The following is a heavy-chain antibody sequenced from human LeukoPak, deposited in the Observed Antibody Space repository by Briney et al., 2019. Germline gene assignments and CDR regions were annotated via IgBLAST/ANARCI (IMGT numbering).Heavy chain of an antibody. CDR2: IIPIFGTA. V-gene: IGHV1-69*05. D-gene: IGHD6-19*01. Sequence: ASVKVSCKVSGYTLTELSMHWVRQAPGQGLEWMGGIIPIFGTANYAQKFQGRVTITTDESTSTAYMELSSLRSEDTAVYYCAGADSSGWYRPLIGYYFDYWGQGTLVTVSS. CDR1: GYTLTELS. CDR3: AGADSSGWYRPLIGYYFDY. J-gene: IGHJ4*02.